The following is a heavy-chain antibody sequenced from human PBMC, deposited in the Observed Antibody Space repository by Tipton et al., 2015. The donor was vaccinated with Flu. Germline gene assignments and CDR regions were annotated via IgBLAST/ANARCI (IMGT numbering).Heavy chain of an antibody. V-gene: IGHV5-51*01. CDR3: ARLLRGWMIREGPFDY. D-gene: IGHD3-22*01. CDR1: GYYFTSYW. CDR2: IYPGDSET. Sequence: QLVQSGAEVKKPGESLNISCKTSGYYFTSYWIGWVRQVPGKGLEWMGIIYPGDSETRYSPSFQGQVTFSVDKSIRTAYLQWRSLRASDSAMYYCARLLRGWMIREGPFDYWGQGTLVTVSS. J-gene: IGHJ4*02.